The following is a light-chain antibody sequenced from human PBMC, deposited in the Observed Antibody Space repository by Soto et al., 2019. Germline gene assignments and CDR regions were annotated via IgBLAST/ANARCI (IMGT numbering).Light chain of an antibody. Sequence: QSALTQPDSVSGSPGQSITISCTGTSSDVGGYNYVSWYQQHPGKAPKLMIYDVSYRPSGVSNRFSGSKSGNTASLTISGLQAEDEADYYCTSYTSSSTLEVFGGGTKLTVL. J-gene: IGLJ2*01. CDR2: DVS. CDR1: SSDVGGYNY. V-gene: IGLV2-14*01. CDR3: TSYTSSSTLEV.